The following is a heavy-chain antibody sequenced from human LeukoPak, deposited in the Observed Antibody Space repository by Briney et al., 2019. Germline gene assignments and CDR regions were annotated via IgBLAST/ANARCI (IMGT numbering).Heavy chain of an antibody. CDR1: GFTFSSYA. J-gene: IGHJ4*02. V-gene: IGHV3-23*01. Sequence: GGSLRLSCAASGFTFSSYAMSWVRQAPGKGLEWVSGISGSGVTTYYTDSVRGRFTISRDNSKNTLYLQMNSLRAEDTAVYYCAKVRISSTFYYFDYWGQGALVTVSS. CDR2: ISGSGVTT. CDR3: AKVRISSTFYYFDY. D-gene: IGHD6-13*01.